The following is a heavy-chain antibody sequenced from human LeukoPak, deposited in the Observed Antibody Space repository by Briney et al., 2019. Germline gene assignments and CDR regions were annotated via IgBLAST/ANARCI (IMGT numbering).Heavy chain of an antibody. Sequence: PSETLSLTCTVSGGSISSGDYSWSWVRQPPGKGLEWIGHIYYSGSTYYNPSLKSRVSISVDTSKNQFSLKLSSVTATDTAVYYCAREGGFCSSTSCQVYFYYGMDVWGQGTTVTVSS. D-gene: IGHD2-2*01. J-gene: IGHJ6*02. CDR1: GGSISSGDYS. CDR2: IYYSGST. CDR3: AREGGFCSSTSCQVYFYYGMDV. V-gene: IGHV4-30-4*01.